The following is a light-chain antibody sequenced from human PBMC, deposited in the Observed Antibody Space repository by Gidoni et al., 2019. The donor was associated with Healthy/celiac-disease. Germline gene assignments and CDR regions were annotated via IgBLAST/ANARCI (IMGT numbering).Light chain of an antibody. V-gene: IGKV3-20*01. CDR3: QQYGSATWT. CDR1: QSVSSSY. J-gene: IGKJ1*01. Sequence: EIVVTQAPGTLSLSPGERATLSCRASQSVSSSYLAWYQQKPGQAPRLLLYGASSRATGIPDRFSGSGSGTDFPLTISRLEPEDFAVYYCQQYGSATWTFGQGTKVEIK. CDR2: GAS.